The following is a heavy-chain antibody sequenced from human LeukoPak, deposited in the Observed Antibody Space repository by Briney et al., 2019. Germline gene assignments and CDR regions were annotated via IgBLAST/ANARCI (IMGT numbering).Heavy chain of an antibody. CDR3: ARDRSGGSLRDSSGYYYLDY. D-gene: IGHD3-22*01. CDR1: GFTFSDYY. J-gene: IGHJ4*02. V-gene: IGHV3-21*01. Sequence: GGSLRLSCAASGFTFSDYYMSWVRQAPGKGLEWVSSISSSSSYIYYADSVKGRFTISRDNAKNSLYLQMNSLRAEDTAVYYCARDRSGGSLRDSSGYYYLDYWGQGTLVTVSS. CDR2: ISSSSSYI.